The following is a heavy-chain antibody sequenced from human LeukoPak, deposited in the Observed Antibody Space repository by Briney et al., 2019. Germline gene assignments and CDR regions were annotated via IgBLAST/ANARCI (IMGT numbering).Heavy chain of an antibody. CDR3: ARVITFGGTDAFDI. V-gene: IGHV1-2*02. J-gene: IGHJ3*02. Sequence: PAASVKVSCKASGYTFTGYYMHWVRQAPGQGLEWMGWINPNSGGTNYAQKLQGRVTMTTDTSTSTAYMELRSLRSDDTAVYYCARVITFGGTDAFDIWGQGTMVTVSS. D-gene: IGHD3-16*01. CDR2: INPNSGGT. CDR1: GYTFTGYY.